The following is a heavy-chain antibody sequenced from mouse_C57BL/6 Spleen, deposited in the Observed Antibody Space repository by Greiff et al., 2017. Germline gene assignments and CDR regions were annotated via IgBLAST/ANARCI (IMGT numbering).Heavy chain of an antibody. D-gene: IGHD2-4*01. CDR1: GYTFTSYW. Sequence: QVQLQQPGAELVKPGASVKLSCKASGYTFTSYWMQWVKQRPGQGLEWIGGIDPSDSYTNYNQKFKGKATLTVDTSSSTAYMQLSSLTSEDSAVYYCARWLDYLYAMDYWGLGTSVTVSS. CDR3: ARWLDYLYAMDY. CDR2: IDPSDSYT. V-gene: IGHV1-50*01. J-gene: IGHJ4*01.